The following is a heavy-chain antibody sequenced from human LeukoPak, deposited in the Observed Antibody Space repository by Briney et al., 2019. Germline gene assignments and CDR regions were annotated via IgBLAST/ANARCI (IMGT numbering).Heavy chain of an antibody. CDR2: IYTSGST. D-gene: IGHD6-13*01. Sequence: PSETLSLTCTVSGGSISSGSYYWSWIRQPAGKGLEWVGRIYTSGSTNYNPSLKSRVTISVDTSKNQFSLKLSSVTAADTAVYYCASESRGQLGDYFDYWGQGTLVTVSS. J-gene: IGHJ4*02. CDR3: ASESRGQLGDYFDY. V-gene: IGHV4-61*02. CDR1: GGSISSGSYY.